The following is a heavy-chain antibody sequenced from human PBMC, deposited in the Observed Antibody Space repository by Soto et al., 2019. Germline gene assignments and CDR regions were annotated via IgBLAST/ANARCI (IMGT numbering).Heavy chain of an antibody. D-gene: IGHD7-27*01. V-gene: IGHV4-34*01. CDR1: GGSFSGYY. J-gene: IGHJ5*02. CDR2: INHSGST. CDR3: ARGGLGWFDP. Sequence: QVQLQQWGAGLLKPSETLSLPCAVYGGSFSGYYWSWIRQPPGKGLEWIGEINHSGSTNYNPSLKSRVTISVDTSKNQFSLKLSSVTAADTAVYYCARGGLGWFDPWGQGTLVTVSS.